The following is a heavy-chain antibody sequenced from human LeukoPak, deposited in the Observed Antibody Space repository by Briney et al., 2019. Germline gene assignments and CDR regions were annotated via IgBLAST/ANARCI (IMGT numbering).Heavy chain of an antibody. V-gene: IGHV1-2*02. CDR1: GYTFTGYY. D-gene: IGHD6-19*01. J-gene: IGHJ6*03. Sequence: GASVKVSCKASGYTFTGYYMHWVRQAPGQGLEWMGWINPNSGGTNYAQKFQGRVTMTRDTSISTAYMELSGLRSDDTAVYYCARGGSGPHTYYYYYYMDVWGKGTTVTVSS. CDR3: ARGGSGPHTYYYYYYMDV. CDR2: INPNSGGT.